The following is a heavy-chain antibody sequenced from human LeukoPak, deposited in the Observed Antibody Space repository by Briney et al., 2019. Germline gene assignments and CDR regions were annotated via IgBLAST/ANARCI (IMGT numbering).Heavy chain of an antibody. CDR2: IIPIFGTA. J-gene: IGHJ1*01. CDR1: GGTFSSYA. D-gene: IGHD1-14*01. V-gene: IGHV1-69*06. Sequence: ASVKVSCKASGGTFSSYAISWVRQAPGQGLEWMGGIIPIFGTANYAQKFQGRVTITADKSTSTAYMELSSLRSEDTAVYYCARSLPFLVYSNFQHWGQGTLVTVSS. CDR3: ARSLPFLVYSNFQH.